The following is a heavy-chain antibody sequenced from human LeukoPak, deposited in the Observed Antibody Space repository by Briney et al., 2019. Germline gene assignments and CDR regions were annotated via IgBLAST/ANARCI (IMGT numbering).Heavy chain of an antibody. J-gene: IGHJ4*02. Sequence: SETLSLTCTVSGGSVSGYYWSWIRQSPGKGLEWIGYIFYTGTTLYSPSLRGRVTMSVDTSENQFSLKLSSVTAADTAMHYCARHDVVPVIRRGFDFWGQGTLVTVSS. CDR1: GGSVSGYY. CDR3: ARHDVVPVIRRGFDF. CDR2: IFYTGTT. V-gene: IGHV4-59*08. D-gene: IGHD2-21*02.